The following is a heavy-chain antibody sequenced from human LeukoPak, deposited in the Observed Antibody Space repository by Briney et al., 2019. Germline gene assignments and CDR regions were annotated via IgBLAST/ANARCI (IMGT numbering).Heavy chain of an antibody. CDR3: ARRDSSGWPATYNWFDP. Sequence: NPSETLSLTCTVSGGSISSSSYYWGWIRQPPGKGPEWIGSIYYSGSTYYNPSLKSRVTISVDTSKNQFSLKLSSVTAADTAVYYCARRDSSGWPATYNWFDPWGQGTLVTVSS. J-gene: IGHJ5*02. V-gene: IGHV4-39*01. CDR1: GGSISSSSYY. D-gene: IGHD6-19*01. CDR2: IYYSGST.